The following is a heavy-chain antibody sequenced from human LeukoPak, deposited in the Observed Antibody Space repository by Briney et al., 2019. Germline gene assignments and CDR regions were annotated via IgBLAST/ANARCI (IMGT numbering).Heavy chain of an antibody. CDR3: ATFYYDSSGYFPTEYFQH. Sequence: GGSLRLSCAASGFTVSSNYMSWVRQAPGKGLEWVSVIYSGGSTYYADSVKGRFTISRDNSKNTLYLQMNNLRAEDTAVYYCATFYYDSSGYFPTEYFQHWGQGTLVTVSS. V-gene: IGHV3-53*01. CDR1: GFTVSSNY. D-gene: IGHD3-22*01. CDR2: IYSGGST. J-gene: IGHJ1*01.